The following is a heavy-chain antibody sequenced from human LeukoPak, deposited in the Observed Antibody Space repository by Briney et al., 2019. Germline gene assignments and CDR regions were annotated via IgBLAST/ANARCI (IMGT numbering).Heavy chain of an antibody. Sequence: SETLSLTCTVSGGSINDYYWNWIRQPPGKGLEWIGYIYYSGSTNYNPSLKSRDTISVDTSKTRFSLRLSSVTAADTAVYYCARGYYDSGTYSGYFQHWGQGTLVTVSS. CDR3: ARGYYDSGTYSGYFQH. D-gene: IGHD3-10*01. CDR2: IYYSGST. J-gene: IGHJ1*01. CDR1: GGSINDYY. V-gene: IGHV4-59*01.